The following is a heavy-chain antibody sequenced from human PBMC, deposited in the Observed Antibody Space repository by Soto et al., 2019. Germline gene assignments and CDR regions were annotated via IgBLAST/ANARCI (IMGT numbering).Heavy chain of an antibody. J-gene: IGHJ4*02. CDR2: IKSKTDGGTT. V-gene: IGHV3-15*01. CDR3: AKDESGIAVAGTAFDY. Sequence: GGSLRLSCAASGFTFSNAWMSWVRHAPGKGLEWVGRIKSKTDGGTTDYAAPVKGRFTISRDDSKNTLYLQMNSLKTEDTAVYYCAKDESGIAVAGTAFDYWGQGTLVTVSS. CDR1: GFTFSNAW. D-gene: IGHD6-19*01.